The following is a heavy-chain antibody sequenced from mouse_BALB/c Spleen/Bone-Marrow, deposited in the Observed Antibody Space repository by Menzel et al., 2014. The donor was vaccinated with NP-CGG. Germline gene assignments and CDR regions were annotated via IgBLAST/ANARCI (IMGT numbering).Heavy chain of an antibody. D-gene: IGHD2-14*01. CDR1: GFPFTTYW. CDR3: ARPYRYDKEFAY. CDR2: IDPSTGHT. J-gene: IGHJ3*01. Sequence: QVQLQQSGAELAKPGASVKMSCKASGFPFTTYWMHWFKQWPGQGLEWIGYIDPSTGHTEYNQNFKDKATLTADKSSSTAYMQLSSLTSEDSAVYYCARPYRYDKEFAYWGQGTLVTVSA. V-gene: IGHV1-7*01.